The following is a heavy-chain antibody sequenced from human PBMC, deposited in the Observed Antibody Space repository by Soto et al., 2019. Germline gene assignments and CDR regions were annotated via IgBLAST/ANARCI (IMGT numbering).Heavy chain of an antibody. CDR1: GFTFTSSA. D-gene: IGHD3-3*01. CDR2: IVVGSGNT. J-gene: IGHJ6*02. CDR3: AAEVTIFGVVIRGDGMDV. Sequence: QMQLVQSGPEVKKPGTSVKVSCKAPGFTFTSSAVQWVRQARGQRLEWIGWIVVGSGNTNYAQKFQERVTITRDMSTSTAYMELSSLRSEDTAVYYCAAEVTIFGVVIRGDGMDVWGQGTTVTVSS. V-gene: IGHV1-58*01.